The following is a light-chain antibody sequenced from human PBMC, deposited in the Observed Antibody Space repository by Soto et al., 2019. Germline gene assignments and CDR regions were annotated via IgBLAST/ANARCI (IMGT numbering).Light chain of an antibody. CDR2: GAS. Sequence: EIVLTQSPGTLSLSPGERATLSCRASQSVSSNYLAWYQQKPGQAPRLLIYGASTRATGIPDRFSGSGSGTDFTLTISRLEPEEFAVYFCQHYGSSPFTFGPGTKVDIK. V-gene: IGKV3-20*01. CDR1: QSVSSNY. J-gene: IGKJ3*01. CDR3: QHYGSSPFT.